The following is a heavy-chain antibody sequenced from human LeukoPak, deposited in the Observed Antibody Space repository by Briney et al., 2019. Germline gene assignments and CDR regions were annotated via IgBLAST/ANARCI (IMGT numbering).Heavy chain of an antibody. V-gene: IGHV4-34*01. D-gene: IGHD3-10*01. Sequence: SETLSLTCAVYGGSFSGYYWSWIRQPPGKGLEWIGEINHSGSTNYNPSLKSRVTIPVDTSKNQFSLKLSSVTAADTAVYYCARVGPTMVRGVPSYDYWGQGTLVTVSS. CDR2: INHSGST. J-gene: IGHJ4*02. CDR3: ARVGPTMVRGVPSYDY. CDR1: GGSFSGYY.